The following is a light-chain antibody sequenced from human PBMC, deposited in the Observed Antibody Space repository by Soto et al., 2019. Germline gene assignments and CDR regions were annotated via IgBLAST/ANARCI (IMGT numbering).Light chain of an antibody. CDR3: QKYTNVPA. Sequence: DIQMTQSPSSLSASVGDRVTITCRASQGISNYLAWYQQIPGKVPKLLISAASTLQSGDPSRFSGSGPGTDFTLTISTLQPEDVDAYYCQKYTNVPAFGGYTKVEIK. V-gene: IGKV1-27*01. CDR2: AAS. CDR1: QGISNY. J-gene: IGKJ4*01.